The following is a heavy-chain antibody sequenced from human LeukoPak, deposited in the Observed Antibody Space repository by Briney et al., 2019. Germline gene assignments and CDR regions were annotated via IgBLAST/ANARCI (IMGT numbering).Heavy chain of an antibody. CDR1: GFTFSSYS. CDR3: AKDRGVGATLDY. Sequence: GGSLRLSCAASGFTFSSYSMNWVRQAPGKGLEWVSSISGSGGSTYYADSVRGRFTISRDNSKNTLYLQMNSLRAEDTAVYYCAKDRGVGATLDYWGQGTLVTVSS. V-gene: IGHV3-23*01. J-gene: IGHJ4*02. D-gene: IGHD1-26*01. CDR2: ISGSGGST.